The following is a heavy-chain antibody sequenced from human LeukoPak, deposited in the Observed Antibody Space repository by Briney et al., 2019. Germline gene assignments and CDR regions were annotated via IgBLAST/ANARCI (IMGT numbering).Heavy chain of an antibody. Sequence: NPGRSLRLSCAASGFTFSSYSMNWVRQAPGKGLEWVSSISSSSSYMYYADSVKGRFTISRDNAKNSLYLQMNSLRAEDTAVYYCARNRFRAYSSSSFDYWGQGTLVTVSS. J-gene: IGHJ4*02. CDR3: ARNRFRAYSSSSFDY. D-gene: IGHD6-6*01. V-gene: IGHV3-21*01. CDR1: GFTFSSYS. CDR2: ISSSSSYM.